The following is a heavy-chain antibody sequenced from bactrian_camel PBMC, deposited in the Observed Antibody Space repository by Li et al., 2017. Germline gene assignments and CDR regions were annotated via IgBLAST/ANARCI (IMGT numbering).Heavy chain of an antibody. CDR3: AATMGDYALGVPLSPGGCEESDFGW. CDR1: GATGVTYS. Sequence: EVQLVESGGGSVQAGGSQRLSCAASGATGVTYSMSWFRQAPGKEREGVQAIDNDGRTRYGKIDSVKGRFTISRDNAKPTMYLQMDNLQPEDTAIYYCAATMGDYALGVPLSPGGCEESDFGWWGQGTQVTVS. J-gene: IGHJ6*01. V-gene: IGHV3S31*01. D-gene: IGHD5*01. CDR2: IDNDGRTR.